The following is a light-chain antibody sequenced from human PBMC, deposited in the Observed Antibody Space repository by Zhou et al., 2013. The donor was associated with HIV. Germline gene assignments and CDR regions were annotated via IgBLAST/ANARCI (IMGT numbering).Light chain of an antibody. CDR1: SSDVGGYNY. Sequence: QSALTQPPSASGTPGQSVTISCTGTSSDVGGYNYVAWYQQHPGKAPKIMIYEVSKRPSGVPDRFSGSKSGNTASLTVSGLQAEDEAEYYCCSYAGSSTLVFGGGTKLTVL. CDR3: CSYAGSSTLV. J-gene: IGLJ2*01. V-gene: IGLV2-8*01. CDR2: EVS.